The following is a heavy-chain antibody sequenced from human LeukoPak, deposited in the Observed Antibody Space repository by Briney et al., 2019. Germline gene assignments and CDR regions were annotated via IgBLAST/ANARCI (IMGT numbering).Heavy chain of an antibody. CDR3: ARESSSGWSPAHYFDY. CDR1: GFTFSSYE. D-gene: IGHD6-19*01. Sequence: PGGSLRLSCAASGFTFSSYEMNWVRQAPGKGLEWVSYISSSSSTIYYADSVKGRFTISRDNAKNSLYLQMNSLRAEDTAVYYCARESSSGWSPAHYFDYWGQGTLVTVSS. V-gene: IGHV3-48*03. J-gene: IGHJ4*02. CDR2: ISSSSSTI.